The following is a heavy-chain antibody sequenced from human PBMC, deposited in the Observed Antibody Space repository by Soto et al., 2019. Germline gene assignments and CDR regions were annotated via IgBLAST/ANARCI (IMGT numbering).Heavy chain of an antibody. CDR3: ATSMAAPGNY. J-gene: IGHJ4*02. V-gene: IGHV3-7*01. CDR2: IKQDGSAK. CDR1: GFTFSSSW. Sequence: GGSLRLSCAASGFTFSSSWMSWVRQAPGKGLEWVANIKQDGSAKYYVDSVKGRFTISRDNAKNLLFLQVNSLRAEDTAIYYSATSMAAPGNYWGQGTLVTVSS. D-gene: IGHD6-6*01.